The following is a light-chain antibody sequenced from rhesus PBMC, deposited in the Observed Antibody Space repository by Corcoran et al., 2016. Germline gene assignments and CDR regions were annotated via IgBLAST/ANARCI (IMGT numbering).Light chain of an antibody. CDR2: KAS. J-gene: IGKJ1*01. V-gene: IGKV1-22*01. Sequence: DIQMTQSPSYLSASVGDTVTITCRASQGISRWLAWYQQKPGKAPKLLIYKASSLQSGVPSRFSGSGAGTELPLAISSLQSEDFATYYCQQYSSRPWTFGQGTKVEIK. CDR3: QQYSSRPWT. CDR1: QGISRW.